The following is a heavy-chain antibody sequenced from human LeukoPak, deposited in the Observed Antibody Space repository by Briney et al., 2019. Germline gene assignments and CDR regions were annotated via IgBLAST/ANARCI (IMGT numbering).Heavy chain of an antibody. CDR1: GFSFSSYG. CDR2: ISYDGSNK. CDR3: AKDKWELLLGYYFDY. J-gene: IGHJ4*02. Sequence: GRSLRLSCAAPGFSFSSYGMHWVRQAPGKGLEWVAVISYDGSNKYYADSVKGRFTIFRDNSKNTLYLQMNSLRAEDTAVYYCAKDKWELLLGYYFDYWGQGTLVTVSS. V-gene: IGHV3-30*18. D-gene: IGHD1-26*01.